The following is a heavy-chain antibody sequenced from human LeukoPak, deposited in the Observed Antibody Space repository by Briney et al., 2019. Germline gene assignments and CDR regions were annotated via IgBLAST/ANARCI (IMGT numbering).Heavy chain of an antibody. D-gene: IGHD6-6*01. CDR2: IYYSGSI. CDR3: ARAYGGYSSSPYNWLDP. CDR1: GGSISTYY. V-gene: IGHV4-59*01. Sequence: SETLSLTCTVSGGSISTYYWSWIWQPPGKGLEWLGYIYYSGSIDYNPSLKSRVTISVDTSKNQFSLKLSSVTAADTAVYYCARAYGGYSSSPYNWLDPWGQGTLVTVSS. J-gene: IGHJ5*02.